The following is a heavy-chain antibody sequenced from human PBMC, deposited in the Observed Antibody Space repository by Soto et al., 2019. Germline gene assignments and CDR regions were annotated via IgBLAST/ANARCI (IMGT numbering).Heavy chain of an antibody. D-gene: IGHD5-18*01. V-gene: IGHV3-23*01. CDR3: ARYIRGPTVFYFDF. CDR2: ITYNGDNT. Sequence: GGSLRLSCAASGFTFSSYAMTWVRQAPGKGLGWVSVITYNGDNTYYADSVKGRFTISRDNSKDTVHLQMTSLRAEDTAVYYCARYIRGPTVFYFDFWGPGVLVTVSS. CDR1: GFTFSSYA. J-gene: IGHJ4*02.